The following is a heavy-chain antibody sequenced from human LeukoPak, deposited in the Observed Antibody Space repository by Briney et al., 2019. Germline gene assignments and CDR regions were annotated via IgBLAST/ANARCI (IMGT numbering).Heavy chain of an antibody. CDR1: GGSIRSSSYY. J-gene: IGHJ4*02. CDR2: IYYSGST. V-gene: IGHV4-39*01. CDR3: ARISGWYYKVDY. Sequence: PSETLSLTCTVPGGSIRSSSYYWGWIRQPPGKGLEWIGSIYYSGSTYYNPSLKSRVTISVDTSKNQFSLKLSSVTAADTAVYYCARISGWYYKVDYWGQGTLVTVSS. D-gene: IGHD6-19*01.